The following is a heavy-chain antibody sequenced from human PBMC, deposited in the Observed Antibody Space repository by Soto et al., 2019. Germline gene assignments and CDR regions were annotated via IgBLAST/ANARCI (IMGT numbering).Heavy chain of an antibody. D-gene: IGHD2-15*01. CDR2: ISAYNGNT. V-gene: IGHV1-18*01. Sequence: QVQLVQSGAEVKKPGASVKVSCKASGYTFTSYGISWVRQAPGQGLEWMGWISAYNGNTNYAQKFQGRVTITADKSTSTAYMELSSLRSEDTAVYYCARGGYCSGGSCYQGSLDYWGQGTLVTVSS. CDR3: ARGGYCSGGSCYQGSLDY. CDR1: GYTFTSYG. J-gene: IGHJ4*02.